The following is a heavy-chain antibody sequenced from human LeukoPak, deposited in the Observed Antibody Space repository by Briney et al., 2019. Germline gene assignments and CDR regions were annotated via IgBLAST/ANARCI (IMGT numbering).Heavy chain of an antibody. J-gene: IGHJ3*02. CDR3: AKKMDDAFDI. CDR2: IEEEGSQK. Sequence: PGGSLRLSCAASGFTFSNYWMNWVRQAPGKGLEWVANIEEEGSQKYYVDSVKGRFTISRDNAKNSLYLQMNNLRAEDTAVYYCAKKMDDAFDIWGQGTMVTVSS. CDR1: GFTFSNYW. D-gene: IGHD5-24*01. V-gene: IGHV3-7*02.